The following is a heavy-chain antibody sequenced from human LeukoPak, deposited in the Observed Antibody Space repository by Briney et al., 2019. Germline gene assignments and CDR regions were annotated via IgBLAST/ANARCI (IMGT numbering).Heavy chain of an antibody. Sequence: ASVKVSCKASGYTFTGYYMHWVRQAPGQGLEWMGWINPNSGGTNYAQKFQGRVTKTRDTSISTAYMELSRLRSDDTAVYYCARETYYDFWSGGNYGMDVWGQGTTVTVSS. V-gene: IGHV1-2*02. J-gene: IGHJ6*02. D-gene: IGHD3-3*01. CDR2: INPNSGGT. CDR3: ARETYYDFWSGGNYGMDV. CDR1: GYTFTGYY.